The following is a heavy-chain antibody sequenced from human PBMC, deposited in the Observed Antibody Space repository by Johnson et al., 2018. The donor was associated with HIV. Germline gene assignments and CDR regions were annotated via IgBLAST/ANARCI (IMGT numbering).Heavy chain of an antibody. J-gene: IGHJ3*02. CDR2: IYSGGST. D-gene: IGHD4-17*01. Sequence: QMMLVESGGAVVQPGGSLRLSCAASGFPFRAYAMHWVRQAPGKGLEWVSVIYSGGSTYYADSVKGRFTISRDNSKNTLYLQMNSLRAEDTAVYYCARGEDGVDAFDIWGQGTMVTVSS. CDR1: GFPFRAYA. V-gene: IGHV3-NL1*01. CDR3: ARGEDGVDAFDI.